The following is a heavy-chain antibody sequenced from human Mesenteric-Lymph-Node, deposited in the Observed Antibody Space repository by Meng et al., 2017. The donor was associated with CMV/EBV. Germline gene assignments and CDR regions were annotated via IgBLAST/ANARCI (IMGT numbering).Heavy chain of an antibody. J-gene: IGHJ6*02. Sequence: GGSLRLSCEGSGFSFSNYEMNWVRQAPGKGLEWVSYISSSGSTIYYADSVKGRFTFSRDNAKNSLYVQMSSLRAEDTAVYYCARMYYYDSSRGMDVWGQGTTVTFSS. CDR3: ARMYYYDSSRGMDV. CDR1: GFSFSNYE. D-gene: IGHD3-22*01. CDR2: ISSSGSTI. V-gene: IGHV3-48*03.